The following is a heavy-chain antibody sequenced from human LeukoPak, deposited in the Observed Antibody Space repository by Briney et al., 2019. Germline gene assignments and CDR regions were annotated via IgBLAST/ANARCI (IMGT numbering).Heavy chain of an antibody. Sequence: PGGSLRLSCAASGFTFSSYGMHWVRQTPGKGLEWVAFIEYDGSDKFYADSLKGRFTISRDNSKNTLYLQMSSLRADDTAVYYCTTTPSSGLDYWGQGTLVTVSS. CDR3: TTTPSSGLDY. CDR1: GFTFSSYG. J-gene: IGHJ4*02. CDR2: IEYDGSDK. V-gene: IGHV3-30*02. D-gene: IGHD6-19*01.